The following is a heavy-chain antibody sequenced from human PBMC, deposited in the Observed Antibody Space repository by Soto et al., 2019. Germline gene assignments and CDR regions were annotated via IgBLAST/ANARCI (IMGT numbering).Heavy chain of an antibody. Sequence: QVQLQQWGAGLLKPSETLSLTCAVYGGSFSGYYWSWFRQPPGKGLEWIGEINHSGSTNYNPSLKSRVPISVDTSNNQSSLKLSSVTAADTAVYYCASYDTSGYYVGGQGTLVTVSS. D-gene: IGHD3-22*01. J-gene: IGHJ4*02. CDR3: ASYDTSGYYV. CDR2: INHSGST. CDR1: GGSFSGYY. V-gene: IGHV4-34*01.